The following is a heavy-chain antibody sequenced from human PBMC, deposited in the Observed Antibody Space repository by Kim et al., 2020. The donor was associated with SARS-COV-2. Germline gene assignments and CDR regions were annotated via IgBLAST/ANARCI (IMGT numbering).Heavy chain of an antibody. CDR1: GYTFTSYA. CDR2: INAGNGNT. Sequence: ASVKVSCKASGYTFTSYAMHWVRQAPGQRLEWMGWINAGNGNTKYSQKFQGRVTITRDTSASTAYMELSSLRSEDTAVYYCARAERGYYGSGSSIDYWGQGTLVTVSS. J-gene: IGHJ4*02. V-gene: IGHV1-3*01. D-gene: IGHD3-10*01. CDR3: ARAERGYYGSGSSIDY.